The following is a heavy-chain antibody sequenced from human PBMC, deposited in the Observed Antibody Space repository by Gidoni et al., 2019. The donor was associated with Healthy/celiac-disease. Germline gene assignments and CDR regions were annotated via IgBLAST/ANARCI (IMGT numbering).Heavy chain of an antibody. D-gene: IGHD3-16*01. CDR1: GFTFSSYA. Sequence: EVQLVESGGGLVQPGGSLRLSCAASGFTFSSYAMHWVRQAPGKGLEYVSAISSNGGSTYYANSVKGRFTISRDNSKNTLYLQMGSLRAEDMAVYYCARGGVGTDFDYWGQGTLVTVSS. CDR3: ARGGVGTDFDY. V-gene: IGHV3-64*01. CDR2: ISSNGGST. J-gene: IGHJ4*02.